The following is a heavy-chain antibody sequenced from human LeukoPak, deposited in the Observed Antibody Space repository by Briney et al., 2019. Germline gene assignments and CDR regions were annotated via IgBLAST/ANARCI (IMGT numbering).Heavy chain of an antibody. CDR3: AGGPYYDSSGYLPNYYGMDV. CDR1: GFTFSNFA. Sequence: PGGSLRLSCGASGFTFSNFAMNWVRQPPGKGLEWVSVISDSGGIRNYADSVKGRFTISRDNSKNTLYLQMNSLRAEDTAVYYCAGGPYYDSSGYLPNYYGMDVWGQGTTVTVSS. CDR2: ISDSGGIR. D-gene: IGHD3-22*01. V-gene: IGHV3-23*01. J-gene: IGHJ6*02.